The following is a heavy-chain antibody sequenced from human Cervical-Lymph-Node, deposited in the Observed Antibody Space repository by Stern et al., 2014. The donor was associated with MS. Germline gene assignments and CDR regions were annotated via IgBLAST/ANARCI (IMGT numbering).Heavy chain of an antibody. CDR1: GYSFSNFW. Sequence: EVQLVQSGAEVKKPGESLKISCKTSGYSFSNFWIGWVRQKPGKGLEWMGIIYPEDSDTTYSPSFQGHVTISADESISTAYQQWRSLKASDTAMYYCVRRRDSDSYDTFDIWGQGTMLIVSS. D-gene: IGHD3-22*01. V-gene: IGHV5-51*01. J-gene: IGHJ3*02. CDR3: VRRRDSDSYDTFDI. CDR2: IYPEDSDT.